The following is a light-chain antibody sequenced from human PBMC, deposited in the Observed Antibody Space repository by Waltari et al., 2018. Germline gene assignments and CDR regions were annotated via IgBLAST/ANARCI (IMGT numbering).Light chain of an antibody. J-gene: IGLJ2*01. CDR2: GNS. CDR1: SSNIGPGYD. V-gene: IGLV1-40*01. Sequence: QSGLTQPPSVSGAPGQRVTISCTRSSSNIGPGYDVHWYQLLPGTAPKLLIYGNSNRPSGVPDRFSGSKSGTSASLAITGLQAEDEADYYCQSYDSSLSGSIFGGGTKLTVL. CDR3: QSYDSSLSGSI.